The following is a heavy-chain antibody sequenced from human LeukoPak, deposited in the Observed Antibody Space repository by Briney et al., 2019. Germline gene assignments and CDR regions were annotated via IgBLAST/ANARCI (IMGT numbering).Heavy chain of an antibody. CDR2: ITYDGSTE. CDR1: GFTFSSYA. V-gene: IGHV3-30-3*01. CDR3: AREKRGGYYPGY. Sequence: PGGSLRLSCAASGFTFSSYAMHWVRQAPGKGLEWAASITYDGSTENYADSVKGRFTISRDNSKNTLYLEMSSLGPEDTAIYYCAREKRGGYYPGYWGQGTLVTVSS. D-gene: IGHD3-3*01. J-gene: IGHJ4*02.